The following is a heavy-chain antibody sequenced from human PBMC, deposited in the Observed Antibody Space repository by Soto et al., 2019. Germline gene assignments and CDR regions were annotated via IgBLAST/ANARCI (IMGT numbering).Heavy chain of an antibody. J-gene: IGHJ4*02. CDR3: HIAGGDY. V-gene: IGHV3-23*01. CDR2: ITASADTT. CDR1: GFTFSTYA. D-gene: IGHD6-13*01. Sequence: PGGSLRLSCAASGFTFSTYAMSWVRQAPGKGLEWVSTITASADTTYYSDSVKGRFTTSRDNSQNMLFLQMNSLRAEDTATYYCHIAGGDYWGEGTPVT.